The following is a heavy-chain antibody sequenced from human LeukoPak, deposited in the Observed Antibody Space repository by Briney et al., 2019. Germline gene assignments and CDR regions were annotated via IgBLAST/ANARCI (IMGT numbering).Heavy chain of an antibody. CDR1: GGSISSYY. CDR2: IYYSGST. D-gene: IGHD3-22*01. V-gene: IGHV4-59*08. Sequence: PSETLSLTCTVSGGSISSYYWSWIRQPPGKRLEWIGYIYYSGSTNYNPSLQSRVTISVDTSKNQFSLKLSSVTAADTAVYYCARQGGYYDSSGYYTVIDIWGQGTMVTVSS. CDR3: ARQGGYYDSSGYYTVIDI. J-gene: IGHJ3*02.